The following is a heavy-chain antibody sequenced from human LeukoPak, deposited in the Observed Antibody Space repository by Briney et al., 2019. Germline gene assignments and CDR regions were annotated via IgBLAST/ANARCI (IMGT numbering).Heavy chain of an antibody. CDR3: AISPRIGTTNY. Sequence: GGSLRLSCAASGLTFSSYAMSWVRQAPGKGLEWVSGTSGSGGNKQYTDSVKGRFTISRDNSKNMLYLQMNSLRAEDTAVYYCAISPRIGTTNYWGQGTLVTVSS. CDR2: TSGSGGNK. J-gene: IGHJ4*02. D-gene: IGHD1-1*01. V-gene: IGHV3-23*01. CDR1: GLTFSSYA.